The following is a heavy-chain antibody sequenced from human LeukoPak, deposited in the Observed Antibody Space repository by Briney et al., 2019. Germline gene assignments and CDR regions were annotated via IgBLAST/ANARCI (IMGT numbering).Heavy chain of an antibody. V-gene: IGHV1-69*13. J-gene: IGHJ6*02. D-gene: IGHD6-13*01. CDR3: ARGIAAAGDYYYYYGMDV. Sequence: ASVKVSCKASGGTFSSYAISWVRQAPGRGLEWKGGIIPIFGTANYAQKFLGRVTITADESTSTAYMELSSLRSEDTAVYYCARGIAAAGDYYYYYGMDVWGQGTTVTVSS. CDR1: GGTFSSYA. CDR2: IIPIFGTA.